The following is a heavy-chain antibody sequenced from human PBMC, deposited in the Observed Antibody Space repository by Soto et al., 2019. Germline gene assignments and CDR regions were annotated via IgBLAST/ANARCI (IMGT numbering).Heavy chain of an antibody. Sequence: SETLSLTCAVYGGSFSGYYWSWIRQPPGKGLEWIGEINHSGSTNYNPSLKSRVTISVDTSKNQFSLKLSSVTAADTAVYYCARVFGVVVAATPFGQYAFDIWGQGTMVTVSS. CDR1: GGSFSGYY. J-gene: IGHJ3*02. CDR2: INHSGST. D-gene: IGHD2-15*01. V-gene: IGHV4-34*01. CDR3: ARVFGVVVAATPFGQYAFDI.